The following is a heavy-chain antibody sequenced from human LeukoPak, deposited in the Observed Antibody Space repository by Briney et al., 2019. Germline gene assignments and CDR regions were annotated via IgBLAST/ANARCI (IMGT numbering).Heavy chain of an antibody. J-gene: IGHJ5*02. V-gene: IGHV3-23*01. CDR2: ISGSGGST. CDR3: ARVILDRGIAARPEWFDP. CDR1: GFTFSSYA. Sequence: GGSLRLSCAASGFTFSSYAMSWVRQAPGKGLEWVSAISGSGGSTYFADSVKGRFTISRDNSKNTLYLQMNSLRAEDTALYHCARVILDRGIAARPEWFDPWGQGTLVTVSS. D-gene: IGHD6-6*01.